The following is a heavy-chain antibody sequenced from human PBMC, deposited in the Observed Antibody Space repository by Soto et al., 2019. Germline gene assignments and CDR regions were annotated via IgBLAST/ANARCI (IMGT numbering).Heavy chain of an antibody. CDR3: ARGSEAAPGIDY. CDR2: MNSDESYT. V-gene: IGHV3-74*01. CDR1: GFTFSSYW. D-gene: IGHD6-13*01. J-gene: IGHJ4*02. Sequence: EVQLVESGGGLVQPGGSLRLSCAAYGFTFSSYWMHWVRQVPGKGLVWVSRMNSDESYTVNADSVKGRFTISRDNAKNTPYLQMNSLRAEDTAVYYCARGSEAAPGIDYWGQGTLVTVSS.